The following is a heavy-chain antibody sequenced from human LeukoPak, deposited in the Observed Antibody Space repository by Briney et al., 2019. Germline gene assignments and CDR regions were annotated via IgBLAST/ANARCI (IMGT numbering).Heavy chain of an antibody. Sequence: ASVNVSCKASGGTFSSYAISWVRQAPGQGLEWVGGIIPIFGTANYAQKFQGRVTITADESTSTAYMELSSLRSEDTAVYYCARDRRGWELGDYWGQGTLVTVSS. D-gene: IGHD1-26*01. CDR2: IIPIFGTA. J-gene: IGHJ4*02. CDR1: GGTFSSYA. V-gene: IGHV1-69*13. CDR3: ARDRRGWELGDY.